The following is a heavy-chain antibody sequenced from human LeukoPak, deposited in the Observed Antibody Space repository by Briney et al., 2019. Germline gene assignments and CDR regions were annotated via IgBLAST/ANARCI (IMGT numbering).Heavy chain of an antibody. CDR2: INAGNGNT. CDR1: GYTFTSYA. Sequence: ASVKVSCKASGYTFTSYAMHWVRQAPGQRLEWMGWINAGNGNTKYSQKFQGRVTITRDTSASTAYMELRSLRSDDTAVYYCARVEVVVAANNWFDPWGQGTLVTVSS. V-gene: IGHV1-3*01. CDR3: ARVEVVVAANNWFDP. D-gene: IGHD2-15*01. J-gene: IGHJ5*02.